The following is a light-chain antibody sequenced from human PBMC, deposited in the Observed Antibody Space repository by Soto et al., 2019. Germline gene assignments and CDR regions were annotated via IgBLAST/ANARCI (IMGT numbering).Light chain of an antibody. CDR1: QSVSNY. CDR3: QQRSDWHS. V-gene: IGKV3-11*01. J-gene: IGKJ2*01. Sequence: EVVLTQSPATLSLSPGDRATLSCRASQSVSNYLAWYQQKLGQAPRLLIYDASNRATGIPARFSGSGSGTDFTLTISSLEREDCAVYYCQQRSDWHSFGQGTKLEI. CDR2: DAS.